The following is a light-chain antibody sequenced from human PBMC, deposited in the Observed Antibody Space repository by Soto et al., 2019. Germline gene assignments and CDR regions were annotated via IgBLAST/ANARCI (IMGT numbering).Light chain of an antibody. V-gene: IGKV1-5*03. CDR1: QSISSW. J-gene: IGKJ4*01. CDR2: KAS. Sequence: DIQMTQSPSTLSASVGDRVTITCRASQSISSWLAWYQQKPGKAPNLLIYKASSLESGVPSRFSGSGSGTEFTLTISSLQPDDFASYYCQQYNSYPLTFGGGTNVGIK. CDR3: QQYNSYPLT.